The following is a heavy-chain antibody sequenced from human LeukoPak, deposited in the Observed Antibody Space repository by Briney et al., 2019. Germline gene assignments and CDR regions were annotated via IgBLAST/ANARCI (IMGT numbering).Heavy chain of an antibody. CDR1: GFTLSSYW. CDR3: ARASSGYFDY. V-gene: IGHV3-7*01. J-gene: IGHJ4*02. Sequence: PGGSLRLSCASSGFTLSSYWMCWVRPPPAKGLEGVANIKQDGREKYYVDSVKGRFTISRNNAKNSLYLQMNSLRAEDTAVYYCARASSGYFDYWGQGTLVTVSS. D-gene: IGHD3-22*01. CDR2: IKQDGREK.